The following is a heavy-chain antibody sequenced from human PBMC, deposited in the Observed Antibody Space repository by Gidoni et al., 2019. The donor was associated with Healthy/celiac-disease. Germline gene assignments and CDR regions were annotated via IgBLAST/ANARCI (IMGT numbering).Heavy chain of an antibody. CDR2: IYTSGST. V-gene: IGHV4-61*02. J-gene: IGHJ5*02. CDR1: GGSISSGSYY. Sequence: QVQLQESGPGLVKPSQTLSPTCTVSGGSISSGSYYWSWIRQPAGKGLEWIGRIYTSGSTNYNPSLKSRVTISVDTSKNQFSLKLSSVTAADTAVYYCARDEGRGWFDPWGQGTLVTVSS. CDR3: ARDEGRGWFDP.